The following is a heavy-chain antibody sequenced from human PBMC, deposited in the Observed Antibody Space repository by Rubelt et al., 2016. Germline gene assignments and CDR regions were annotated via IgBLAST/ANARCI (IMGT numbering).Heavy chain of an antibody. V-gene: IGHV1-46*01. CDR1: GYTFTSYY. CDR2: INPSGGST. Sequence: QVQLVQSGAEVKKPGASVKVSCKASGYTFTSYYMHWVRQAPGQGLEWMGIINPSGGSTTYAQEFQGRLTMTRVTSTSPVYMDLSSLGCEDTAVYYCARVGFYYDSGSYVDWGQGTLVTVSS. J-gene: IGHJ4*02. CDR3: ARVGFYYDSGSYVD. D-gene: IGHD3-10*01.